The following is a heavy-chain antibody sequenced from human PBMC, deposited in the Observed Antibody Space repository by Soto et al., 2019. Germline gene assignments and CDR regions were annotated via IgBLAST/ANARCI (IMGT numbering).Heavy chain of an antibody. D-gene: IGHD6-13*01. CDR3: AKDIGAAGVFDY. CDR1: GFYFRAYA. J-gene: IGHJ4*02. V-gene: IGHV3-23*01. Sequence: GGSPRLSCAASGFYFRAYAMSWFRQTPGKGLEWVSGLTGRGETTDYADSVKGRFTISRDNSKNTLFLQMNGLRVEDTAVYYCAKDIGAAGVFDYWCKGTLVTVSS. CDR2: LTGRGETT.